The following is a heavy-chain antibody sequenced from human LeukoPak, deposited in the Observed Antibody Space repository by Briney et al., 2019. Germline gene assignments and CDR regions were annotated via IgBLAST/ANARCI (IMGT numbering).Heavy chain of an antibody. CDR2: IGTAGDT. CDR3: ARGSPIWFRETNYGMDV. J-gene: IGHJ6*02. CDR1: GFTFSSYD. V-gene: IGHV3-13*01. Sequence: QPGGSLRLSCAASGFTFSSYDMHWVRQATGKGLEWVSAIGTAGDTYYPGSVKGRFTISRENAKNTLYLQMNSLRAGDTAVYYCARGSPIWFRETNYGMDVWGQGTTVTVSS. D-gene: IGHD3-10*01.